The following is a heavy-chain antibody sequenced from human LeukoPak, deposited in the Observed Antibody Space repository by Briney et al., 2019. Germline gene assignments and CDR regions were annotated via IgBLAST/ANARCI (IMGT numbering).Heavy chain of an antibody. D-gene: IGHD3-22*01. Sequence: SLRLSCAASGFTFSSYAMHWVRQAPGKGLEWVAVILYDGSNQYYGDSVKGRFTISRDNSKNMVYLQMNSLRAEDTAMYYCARGIDYYARDYWGQGTLVTVSS. CDR3: ARGIDYYARDY. CDR1: GFTFSSYA. J-gene: IGHJ4*02. V-gene: IGHV3-30*14. CDR2: ILYDGSNQ.